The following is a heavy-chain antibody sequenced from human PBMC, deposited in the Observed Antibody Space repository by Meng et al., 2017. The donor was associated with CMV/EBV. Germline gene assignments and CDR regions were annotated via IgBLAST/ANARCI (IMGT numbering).Heavy chain of an antibody. CDR2: INPSGGST. Sequence: ASVKVSCKASGYTFTSYYMHWVRQAPGQGLEWMGIINPSGGSTSYAQKFQGRVTMTRDTSTSTVYMELSSLRSEDTAVYYCAADLVEASYDFWSGYYGGGWFDPWGQGTLVTVSS. CDR1: GYTFTSYY. J-gene: IGHJ5*02. D-gene: IGHD3-3*01. CDR3: AADLVEASYDFWSGYYGGGWFDP. V-gene: IGHV1-46*01.